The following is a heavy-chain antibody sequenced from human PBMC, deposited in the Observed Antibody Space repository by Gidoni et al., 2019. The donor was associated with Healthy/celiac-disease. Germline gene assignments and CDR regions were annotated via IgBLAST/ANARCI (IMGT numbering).Heavy chain of an antibody. J-gene: IGHJ4*02. CDR2: ISWNSGSI. CDR1: GFTFADDA. Sequence: EVQLVESGGGLVQPGRSLRLSCAASGFTFADDAMHWVRQAPGKGLEWVSGISWNSGSIGYADSVKGRFTSSRDNAKNSLYLQMNSLRAEDTALYYCAKDTGTPGLFDYWGQGTLVTVSS. CDR3: AKDTGTPGLFDY. V-gene: IGHV3-9*01.